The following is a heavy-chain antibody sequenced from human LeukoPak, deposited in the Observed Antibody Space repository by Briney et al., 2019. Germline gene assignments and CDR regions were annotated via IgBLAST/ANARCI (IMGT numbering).Heavy chain of an antibody. D-gene: IGHD3-9*01. CDR1: GFTVSTNC. CDR2: IYSGGTT. J-gene: IGHJ6*02. V-gene: IGHV3-53*01. Sequence: PGGSLRLSCAASGFTVSTNCMTWVRQAPGKGLEWVSTIYSGGTTYYADSVMGRFTISRHNSRNTLYLQMNSLRVEDTAIYYCARDRPDYDILTGYRYFYGMDVWGQGTTVTVSS. CDR3: ARDRPDYDILTGYRYFYGMDV.